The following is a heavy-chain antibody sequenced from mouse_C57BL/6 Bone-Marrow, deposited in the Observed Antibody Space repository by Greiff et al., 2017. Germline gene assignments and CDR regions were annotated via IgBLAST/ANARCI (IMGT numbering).Heavy chain of an antibody. J-gene: IGHJ3*01. CDR1: GFTFSDYY. Sequence: EVKLVESEGGLVQPGSSMKLSCTASGFTFSDYYMAWVRQVPEKGLEWVANINYDGSSTYYLDSLKSRFIISRDNAKNILYLQMSSLKSEDTATYYCARASSTGTAWFAYWGQGTLVTVSA. CDR3: ARASSTGTAWFAY. CDR2: INYDGSST. D-gene: IGHD4-1*01. V-gene: IGHV5-16*01.